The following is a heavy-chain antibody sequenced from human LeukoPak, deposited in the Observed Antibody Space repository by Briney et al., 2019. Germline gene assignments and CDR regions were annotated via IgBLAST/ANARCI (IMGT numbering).Heavy chain of an antibody. D-gene: IGHD3-10*01. V-gene: IGHV3-20*04. CDR2: INWNGRST. J-gene: IGHJ4*02. CDR1: GFTFDDYG. Sequence: GGSLRLSCAASGFTFDDYGMSWVGQAAGKGLEWVSGINWNGRSTGYADSVKGRFTISRDNAKNSLYLQTNSLRAEDTAVYYCARAGQEWFGELGFDQWGQGTLVIVSS. CDR3: ARAGQEWFGELGFDQ.